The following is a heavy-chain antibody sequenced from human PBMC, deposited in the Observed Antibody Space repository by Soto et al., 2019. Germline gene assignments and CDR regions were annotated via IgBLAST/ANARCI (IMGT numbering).Heavy chain of an antibody. CDR2: VYCSGTT. CDR1: GYSITSTPNY. V-gene: IGHV4-39*01. Sequence: PSETLSLTCTVSGYSITSTPNYWGWIRQPPGKGLEWIGTVYCSGTTYYNPSLRGRLTVSADTSKNYFSLQLTCVTAADTAVYYCARHDDWFAPWGQGILVTVSS. J-gene: IGHJ5*02. CDR3: ARHDDWFAP.